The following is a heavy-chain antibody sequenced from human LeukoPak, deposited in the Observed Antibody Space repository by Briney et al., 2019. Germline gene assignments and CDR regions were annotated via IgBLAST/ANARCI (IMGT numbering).Heavy chain of an antibody. J-gene: IGHJ4*02. Sequence: GGSLRLSCAASGFTFSSYAMSWVRQAPGKGLEWVSAISGSGGSTYYADSVKGRFTISRDNSKNTLYLQMNSLGAEDTAVYYCAKDRRIVGANTFDYWGQGTLVTVSS. CDR1: GFTFSSYA. V-gene: IGHV3-23*01. CDR3: AKDRRIVGANTFDY. CDR2: ISGSGGST. D-gene: IGHD1-26*01.